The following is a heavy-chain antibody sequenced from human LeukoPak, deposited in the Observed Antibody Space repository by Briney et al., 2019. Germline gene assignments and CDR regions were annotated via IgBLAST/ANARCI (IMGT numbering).Heavy chain of an antibody. Sequence: GGSLRLSCAASGFTFDDYAMHWVRQAPGEGLEWVSGISWNSGSIGYADSVKGRFTISRDNSKNTLYLQMNSLRAEDTAVYYCASPATYYYDSSGYQFDYWGQGTLVTVPS. V-gene: IGHV3-9*01. CDR2: ISWNSGSI. J-gene: IGHJ4*02. CDR3: ASPATYYYDSSGYQFDY. D-gene: IGHD3-22*01. CDR1: GFTFDDYA.